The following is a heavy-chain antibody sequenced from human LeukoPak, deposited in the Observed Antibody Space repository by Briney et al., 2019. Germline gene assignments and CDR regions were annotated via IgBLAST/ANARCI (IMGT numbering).Heavy chain of an antibody. Sequence: PGGSLRLSCAASGFTFSSYSMNWVRQAPGKGLEWVSSISSSSSYIYYADSVKGRFTISRDNAKNSLYLQMNSRRAEDTAVYYCARVLAAAGSNWFDPWGQGTLVTVSS. CDR1: GFTFSSYS. CDR3: ARVLAAAGSNWFDP. CDR2: ISSSSSYI. D-gene: IGHD6-13*01. J-gene: IGHJ5*02. V-gene: IGHV3-21*01.